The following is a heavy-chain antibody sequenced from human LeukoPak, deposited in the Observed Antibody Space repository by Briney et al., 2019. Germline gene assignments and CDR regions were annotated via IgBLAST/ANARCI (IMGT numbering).Heavy chain of an antibody. CDR2: ISYDGSNK. CDR1: GFTFSSYA. CDR3: ARDRGSSGYQPIFDY. Sequence: GGSLRLSCAASGFTFSSYAMHWVRQAPGKGLEWVAVISYDGSNKYYADSVKGRFTISRDNAKNSLYLQMNSLRPEDTALYCCARDRGSSGYQPIFDYWGQGTLVTVSS. D-gene: IGHD3-22*01. J-gene: IGHJ4*02. V-gene: IGHV3-30-3*01.